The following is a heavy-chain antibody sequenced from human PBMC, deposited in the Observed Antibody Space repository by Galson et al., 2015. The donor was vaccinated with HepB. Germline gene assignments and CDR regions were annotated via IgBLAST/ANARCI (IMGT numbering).Heavy chain of an antibody. CDR1: GFTFSSYA. CDR2: ISGSGGST. J-gene: IGHJ1*01. CDR3: AKDGDYYDSSGYGRYFQH. Sequence: SLRLSCAASGFTFSSYAMSWVRQAPGKGLEWVSAISGSGGSTYYADSVKGRFTISRDNSKNTLYLQMNSLRAEDTAVYYCAKDGDYYDSSGYGRYFQHWGQGTLVTVSS. D-gene: IGHD3-22*01. V-gene: IGHV3-23*01.